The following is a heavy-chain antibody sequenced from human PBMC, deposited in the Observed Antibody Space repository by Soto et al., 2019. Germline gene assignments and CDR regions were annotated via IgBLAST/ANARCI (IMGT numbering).Heavy chain of an antibody. V-gene: IGHV1-18*04. Sequence: ASVKVSFKASGYTFTSYGISWVRQAPGQGLEWMGWISAYNGNTNYAQKLQGRVTMTTDTSTSTAYMELRSLRSDDTAVYYCARAPTYYDILTGLYGMDVWGQGTTVTVSS. CDR2: ISAYNGNT. J-gene: IGHJ6*02. D-gene: IGHD3-9*01. CDR1: GYTFTSYG. CDR3: ARAPTYYDILTGLYGMDV.